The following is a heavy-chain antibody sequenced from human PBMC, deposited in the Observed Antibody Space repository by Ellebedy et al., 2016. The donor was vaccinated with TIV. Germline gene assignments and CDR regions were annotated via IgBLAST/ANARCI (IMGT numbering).Heavy chain of an antibody. CDR3: ARSRYCDSTTCYEDYNYFGP. J-gene: IGHJ5*02. Sequence: MPGGSLRLSCTVSGGSISTFYWSWIRQPPGKGLEWIGHVYYSGSPHYNPYLRSRVTISVDTSKNQFPLKLSSVTAADTAGYYCARSRYCDSTTCYEDYNYFGPWGQGTLVTVSS. CDR2: VYYSGSP. CDR1: GGSISTFY. V-gene: IGHV4-59*08. D-gene: IGHD2-2*01.